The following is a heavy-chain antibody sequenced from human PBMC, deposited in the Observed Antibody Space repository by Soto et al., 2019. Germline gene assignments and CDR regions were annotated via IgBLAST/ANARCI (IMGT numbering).Heavy chain of an antibody. CDR1: GFTFSSYA. D-gene: IGHD3-22*01. V-gene: IGHV3-23*01. J-gene: IGHJ4*02. CDR2: ISGSGGST. Sequence: EVQLLESGGGLVQPGGSLRLSCAASGFTFSSYAMSWVRQAPGKGLEWVSAISGSGGSTYYADSVKGRFTIARDNSKNTLYLHMNSLRAEETAVYYCAKNFYYYDSSGIIDYWGQGTLVTVSS. CDR3: AKNFYYYDSSGIIDY.